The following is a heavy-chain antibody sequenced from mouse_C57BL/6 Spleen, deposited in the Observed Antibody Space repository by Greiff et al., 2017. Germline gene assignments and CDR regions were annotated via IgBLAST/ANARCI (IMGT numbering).Heavy chain of an antibody. CDR3: ARVLLLDY. Sequence: VQLQQPGAELVKPGASVKVSCKASGYNFTGYWMHWVKQRPGQGLEWIGRIHPYDSDTNFNQKFKVKVTLTVDKSASTAYMQLSSLTSEYSAVYYVARVLLLDYWGQGTTLTVSS. V-gene: IGHV1-74*01. CDR2: IHPYDSDT. CDR1: GYNFTGYW. J-gene: IGHJ2*01.